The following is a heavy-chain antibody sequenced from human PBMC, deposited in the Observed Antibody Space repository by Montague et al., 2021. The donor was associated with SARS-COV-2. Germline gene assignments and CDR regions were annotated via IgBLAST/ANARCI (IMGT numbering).Heavy chain of an antibody. CDR1: GGSISTYY. D-gene: IGHD2-15*01. J-gene: IGHJ4*02. CDR2: IYYSGST. V-gene: IGHV4-59*01. CDR3: ASPGGYCTGGSCYYVY. Sequence: SETLSLTCSVSGGSISTYYWSWIRQPPGKGLEWIGYIYYSGSTNYKPSLKSRVTISIDTSKNQFSLELSSVTAADMGVYYCASPGGYCTGGSCYYVYWGQGTLVTVSS.